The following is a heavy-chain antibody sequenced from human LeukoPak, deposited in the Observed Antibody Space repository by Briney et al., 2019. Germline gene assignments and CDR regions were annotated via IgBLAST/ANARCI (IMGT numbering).Heavy chain of an antibody. CDR3: AKEKFSSDFFDY. Sequence: GGSLRLSCVASGFAFSTYAMSWVRQAPGKGLEWVSAISGSGTRTYYADSVKGRFTISRVYSKNTLFLQMNSLRAEDTAIFYCAKEKFSSDFFDYWGQGTLLTVSS. CDR1: GFAFSTYA. J-gene: IGHJ4*02. CDR2: ISGSGTRT. D-gene: IGHD6-19*01. V-gene: IGHV3-23*01.